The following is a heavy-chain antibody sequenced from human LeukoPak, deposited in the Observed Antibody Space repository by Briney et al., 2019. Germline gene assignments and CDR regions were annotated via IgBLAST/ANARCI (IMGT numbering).Heavy chain of an antibody. CDR1: GYTFTDFL. CDR3: ARGHRDSGGWYHVDY. CDR2: INPNSGDT. V-gene: IGHV1-2*02. Sequence: ASVKDSCKASGYTFTDFLMHWGRQAPGQGLEWLGWINPNSGDTDYAQTFQGRVTMSRDTSISTAYMELSRLRSDDTAIYYCARGHRDSGGWYHVDYWGQGTLVTVSS. J-gene: IGHJ4*02. D-gene: IGHD6-19*01.